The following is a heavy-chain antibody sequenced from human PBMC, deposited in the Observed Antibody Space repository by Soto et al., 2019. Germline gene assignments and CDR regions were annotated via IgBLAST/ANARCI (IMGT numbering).Heavy chain of an antibody. D-gene: IGHD3-22*01. V-gene: IGHV5-51*01. Sequence: GESLKISCKGSGYSFTSYWIGWGRQMPGKGVGWVGIIYPCDSDTRYSTSFQGQVTISPAKSSSPAYLQWSRLKASDTAMYYCARYYYDSSGYYYFDYWGQGTLVTVSS. CDR3: ARYYYDSSGYYYFDY. CDR1: GYSFTSYW. CDR2: IYPCDSDT. J-gene: IGHJ4*02.